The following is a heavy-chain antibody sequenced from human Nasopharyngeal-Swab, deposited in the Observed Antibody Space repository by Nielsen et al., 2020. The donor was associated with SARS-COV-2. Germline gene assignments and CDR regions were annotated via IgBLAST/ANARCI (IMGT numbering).Heavy chain of an antibody. J-gene: IGHJ4*02. CDR1: GFTFSSYA. Sequence: GGSLRLSCAASGFTFSSYAMSWVRQAPGKGLEWVSAISGSGGSTYYADSVKGRFTISRDNAKNSLYLQMNSLRAEDTAVYYCARSQVGATLDYWGQGTLVTVSS. CDR3: ARSQVGATLDY. V-gene: IGHV3-23*01. CDR2: ISGSGGST. D-gene: IGHD1-26*01.